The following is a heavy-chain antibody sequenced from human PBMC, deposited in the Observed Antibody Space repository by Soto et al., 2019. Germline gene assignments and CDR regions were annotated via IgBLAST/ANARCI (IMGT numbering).Heavy chain of an antibody. J-gene: IGHJ6*03. Sequence: GSLRLSCAASGFTFSSYAMSWVRQAPGKGLEWVSAISGSGGSTYYADSVKGRFTISRDNSKNTLYLQMNSLRAEDTAVYYCARRGSGWYYYYYYYMDVWGKGTTVTVSS. D-gene: IGHD6-19*01. CDR3: ARRGSGWYYYYYYYMDV. CDR2: ISGSGGST. V-gene: IGHV3-23*01. CDR1: GFTFSSYA.